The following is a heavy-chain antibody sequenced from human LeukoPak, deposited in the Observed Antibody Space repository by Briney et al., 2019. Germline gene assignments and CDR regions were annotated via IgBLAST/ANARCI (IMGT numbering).Heavy chain of an antibody. Sequence: ASVKVSCKASGYTFTDYGFSWVRQAPGQGLEWMGWISAYNGNTNYAQKLQGRVTMTTDTSTSTAYMELRSLRSDDTAVYYCARGLWVGASRIDAFDIWGQGTMVTVSS. J-gene: IGHJ3*02. CDR2: ISAYNGNT. CDR3: ARGLWVGASRIDAFDI. CDR1: GYTFTDYG. V-gene: IGHV1-18*01. D-gene: IGHD1-26*01.